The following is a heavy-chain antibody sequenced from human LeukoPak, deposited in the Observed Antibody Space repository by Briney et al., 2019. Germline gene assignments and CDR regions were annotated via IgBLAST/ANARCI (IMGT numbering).Heavy chain of an antibody. D-gene: IGHD3-9*01. Sequence: GGSLRLSCAASGLTFSSYAMSWVRQAPGKGLEWVSTISGRGGSTYYADSVRGRFTISRDNSKNTLYLQMNSLRAEDTAIYYCAKPNILRSFDWFSGYFDNWGQGTLVIVSS. CDR2: ISGRGGST. J-gene: IGHJ4*02. CDR1: GLTFSSYA. V-gene: IGHV3-23*01. CDR3: AKPNILRSFDWFSGYFDN.